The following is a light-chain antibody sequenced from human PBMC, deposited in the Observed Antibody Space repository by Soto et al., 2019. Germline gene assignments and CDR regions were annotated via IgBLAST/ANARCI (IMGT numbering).Light chain of an antibody. CDR3: QQFDNLT. J-gene: IGKJ4*01. V-gene: IGKV1-5*03. CDR1: QSISSW. CDR2: RAS. Sequence: DIQMTQSPSTLSASVGDRVTITCRASQSISSWLAWXQPKPGKAPXLLIYRASNLESGAPSRFSGSGSGTDFTFTLSSLQPEDIATYYCQQFDNLTFGGGTKVDIK.